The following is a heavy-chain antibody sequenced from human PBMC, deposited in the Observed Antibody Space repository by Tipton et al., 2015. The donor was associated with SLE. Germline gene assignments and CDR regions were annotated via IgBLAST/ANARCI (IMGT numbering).Heavy chain of an antibody. CDR3: AKDSAVTTPLYYYGMDV. CDR2: ISYGGGT. V-gene: IGHV4-59*12. CDR1: GGSISSNY. D-gene: IGHD4-17*01. Sequence: TLSLTCSVSGGSISSNYWIWIRQPLGKGLEWIGYISYGGGTNYNPSLKSRVTISVDTAKNQFSLKLTSVTAADTAVYYCAKDSAVTTPLYYYGMDVWGQGTTVTVSS. J-gene: IGHJ6*02.